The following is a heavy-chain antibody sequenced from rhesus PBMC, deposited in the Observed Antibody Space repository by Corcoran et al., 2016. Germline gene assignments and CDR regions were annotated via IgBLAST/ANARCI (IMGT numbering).Heavy chain of an antibody. CDR3: ARYCTGSGCYAGLDS. CDR1: GGSISSSY. D-gene: IGHD2-21*01. CDR2: IDGSGSST. J-gene: IGHJ6*01. V-gene: IGHV4-169*01. Sequence: QLQLQESGPGLVKPSETLSVTCAVSGGSISSSYWSWIRQAPGKGLEWIGYIDGSGSSTNYNPSLNSRVTLSVDTSKNQLSLKLSSVTAADTAVYYCARYCTGSGCYAGLDSWGQGVVVTVSS.